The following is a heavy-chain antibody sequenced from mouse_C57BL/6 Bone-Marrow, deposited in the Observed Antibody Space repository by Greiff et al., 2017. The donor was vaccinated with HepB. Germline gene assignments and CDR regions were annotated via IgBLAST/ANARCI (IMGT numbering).Heavy chain of an antibody. CDR1: GYAFTNYL. D-gene: IGHD2-1*01. V-gene: IGHV1-54*01. CDR2: INPGSGGT. Sequence: VMLVESGAELVRPGTSVKVSCKASGYAFTNYLIEWVRQRPGQGLEWIGVINPGSGGTNYNEKFKGKATLTADKSSSTAYMQLSSLTSEDSAVYFCAIGNGPYAMDYWGQGTSVTVSS. CDR3: AIGNGPYAMDY. J-gene: IGHJ4*01.